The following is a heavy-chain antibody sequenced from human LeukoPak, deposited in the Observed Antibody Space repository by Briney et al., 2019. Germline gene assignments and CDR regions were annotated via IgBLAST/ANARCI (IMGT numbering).Heavy chain of an antibody. D-gene: IGHD1-14*01. Sequence: SETLSLTCTVSGGSISSYYWSWIRQPPGKGLEWIGYIYYSGSTNYNPSLKSRVTISVDTSKNQFSLKLGSVTAADTAVYYCARIPAHSYYYYMDVWGKGTTVTVSS. J-gene: IGHJ6*03. CDR1: GGSISSYY. CDR3: ARIPAHSYYYYMDV. V-gene: IGHV4-59*12. CDR2: IYYSGST.